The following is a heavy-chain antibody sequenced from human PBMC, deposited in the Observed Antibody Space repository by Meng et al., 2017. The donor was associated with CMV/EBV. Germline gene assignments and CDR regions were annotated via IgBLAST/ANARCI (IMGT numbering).Heavy chain of an antibody. V-gene: IGHV4-30-4*08. J-gene: IGHJ4*02. CDR2: IYYSGST. Sequence: QMQLQESGPGLVKPSQTLSLTCIVSGCSISTRDYCWSWNRPPPGKGLEWIGYIYYSGSTYYNPSLKSRVTISVDTSKNQFSLKLSSVTAADTAVYYCARDNRRGGVDYWGQGTLVTVSS. CDR1: GCSISTRDYC. D-gene: IGHD3-3*01. CDR3: ARDNRRGGVDY.